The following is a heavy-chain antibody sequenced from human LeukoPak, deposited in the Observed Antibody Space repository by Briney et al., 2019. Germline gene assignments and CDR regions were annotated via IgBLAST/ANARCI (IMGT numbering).Heavy chain of an antibody. CDR1: GGSISSYY. J-gene: IGHJ4*02. CDR2: IYYSGST. V-gene: IGHV4-59*05. D-gene: IGHD6-13*01. CDR3: AGTSSWYYFDF. Sequence: PSETLSLTCTVSGGSISSYYWSWIRQPPGKGLEWIGSIYYSGSTYYNPSLKSRVTISVDTSKNQFSLKLSSVTAADTAVYYCAGTSSWYYFDFWGQGTLVTVSS.